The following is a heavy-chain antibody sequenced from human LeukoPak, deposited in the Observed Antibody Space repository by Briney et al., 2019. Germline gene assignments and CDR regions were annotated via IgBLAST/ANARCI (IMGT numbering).Heavy chain of an antibody. CDR3: ARDFIAARHDY. CDR1: GFTFSSYS. J-gene: IGHJ4*02. CDR2: ISSSSTI. V-gene: IGHV3-48*01. D-gene: IGHD6-6*01. Sequence: GGSLRLSCAASGFTFSSYSMNWVRQAPGKGLEWVSYISSSSTICYADSVKGRFTISRDNAKNSLYLQMNSLRAEDTAVYYCARDFIAARHDYWGQGTLVTVSS.